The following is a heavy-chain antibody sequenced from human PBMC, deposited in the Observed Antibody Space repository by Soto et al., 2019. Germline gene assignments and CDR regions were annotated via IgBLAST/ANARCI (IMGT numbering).Heavy chain of an antibody. CDR1: GFTFSSYA. V-gene: IGHV3-23*01. CDR2: INGGGDST. Sequence: LRLSCAASGFTFSSYAMSWVRQAPGKGLEWVSSINGGGDSTYYADSVKGRFSISRDNSKNTLYLQMNSLRAEDTAVYYCAKAMTMIVAVISDAFDIWGQGXMVTV. J-gene: IGHJ3*02. D-gene: IGHD3-22*01. CDR3: AKAMTMIVAVISDAFDI.